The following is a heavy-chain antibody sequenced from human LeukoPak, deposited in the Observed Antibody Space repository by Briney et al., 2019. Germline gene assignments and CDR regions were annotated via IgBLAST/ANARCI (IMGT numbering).Heavy chain of an antibody. CDR3: ATMRWTTRPEDY. Sequence: GRSLTLSNVASSPTPTTSDVKWNRQAPGGGREWVSFMSSSGKRGSHIYYTDSVKARFTISRDNAKKSVYLQMNSLRAEDTAVYYCATMRWTTRPEDYWGQGILVTVSS. CDR1: SPTPTTSD. D-gene: IGHD6-6*01. CDR2: MSSSGKRGSHI. J-gene: IGHJ4*02. V-gene: IGHV3-48*03.